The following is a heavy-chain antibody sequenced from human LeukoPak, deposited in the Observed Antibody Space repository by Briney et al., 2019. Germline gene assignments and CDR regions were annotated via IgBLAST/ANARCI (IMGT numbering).Heavy chain of an antibody. CDR1: GYSFTSYW. CDR2: IYPSDSYT. Sequence: GESLKISCKGSGYSFTSYWINWVRQMPGEGLEWMGNIYPSDSYTTYSPSFQGHVTFSADKSINTAYLLWSSLKASDTAMYYCARASYSGGPVDSWGQGTLVTVSS. J-gene: IGHJ4*02. V-gene: IGHV5-10-1*01. CDR3: ARASYSGGPVDS. D-gene: IGHD4-23*01.